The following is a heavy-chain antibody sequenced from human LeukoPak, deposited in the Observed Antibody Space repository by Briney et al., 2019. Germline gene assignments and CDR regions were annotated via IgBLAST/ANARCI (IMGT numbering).Heavy chain of an antibody. CDR2: TRNKANSYTT. Sequence: GGSLRLSCAASGFTFNDYYMDWVRQAPGKGLEWVGRTRNKANSYTTEYAASVKGRFIISRDDSRNSLYLQMNSLKTEDTAVYYCIRVMGTTWPESYFDPWGQGTRVIVSS. CDR1: GFTFNDYY. J-gene: IGHJ4*02. CDR3: IRVMGTTWPESYFDP. V-gene: IGHV3-72*01. D-gene: IGHD7-27*01.